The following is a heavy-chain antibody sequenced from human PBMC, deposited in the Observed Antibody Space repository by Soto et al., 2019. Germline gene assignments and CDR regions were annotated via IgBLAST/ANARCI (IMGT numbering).Heavy chain of an antibody. J-gene: IGHJ3*02. CDR3: ARDEPNGLNDAFDI. CDR1: VNTFTTYY. D-gene: IGHD2-8*01. V-gene: IGHV1-46*03. CDR2: INPSGDTT. Sequence: GASVKVSCKASVNTFTTYYIHWVRQAPGQGLEWMGIINPSGDTTVYAPKFQGRLTMTRDTSTSTVYMDLGSLRSEDTAMYYCARDEPNGLNDAFDIWGQGTMVTVSS.